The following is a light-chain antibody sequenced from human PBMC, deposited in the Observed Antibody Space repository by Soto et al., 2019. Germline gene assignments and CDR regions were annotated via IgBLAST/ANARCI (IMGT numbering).Light chain of an antibody. CDR1: QSISSW. CDR3: QQYKNWPP. Sequence: DIQMTQSRSTLSASVGDRVTITCRASQSISSWLAWYQQKPGKAPKLLIYKASSLESGVPVRFSGSGFGTEFTLTISSLQSEDFAVYYCQQYKNWPPFGQGTRLEIK. CDR2: KAS. V-gene: IGKV1-5*03. J-gene: IGKJ5*01.